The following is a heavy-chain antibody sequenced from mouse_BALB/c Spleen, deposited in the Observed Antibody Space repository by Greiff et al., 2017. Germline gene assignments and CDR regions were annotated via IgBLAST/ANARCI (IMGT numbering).Heavy chain of an antibody. CDR2: IYPGNSDT. Sequence: VQLKQSGTVLARPGASVKMSCKASGYTFTSYWMHWVKQRPGQGLEWIGAIYPGNSDTSYNQKFKGKAKLTAVTSTSTAYMELSSLTNEDSAVYYCTRYFYGSSHWYFDVWGAGTTVTVSS. V-gene: IGHV1-5*01. CDR3: TRYFYGSSHWYFDV. D-gene: IGHD1-1*01. J-gene: IGHJ1*01. CDR1: GYTFTSYW.